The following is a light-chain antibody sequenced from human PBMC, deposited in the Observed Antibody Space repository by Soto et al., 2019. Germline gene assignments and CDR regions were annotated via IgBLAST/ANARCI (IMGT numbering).Light chain of an antibody. CDR3: QQYGTPPWT. Sequence: EIVLTQSPGTLSLSPGERATLSCRASQSVSSSYLAWYQQKPGQAPRLLIYGASSRAPGIPDRFTGSGSATAFTLTTSRLKPEDFAVYYCQQYGTPPWTFGQGTKGKIK. J-gene: IGKJ1*01. CDR2: GAS. CDR1: QSVSSSY. V-gene: IGKV3-20*01.